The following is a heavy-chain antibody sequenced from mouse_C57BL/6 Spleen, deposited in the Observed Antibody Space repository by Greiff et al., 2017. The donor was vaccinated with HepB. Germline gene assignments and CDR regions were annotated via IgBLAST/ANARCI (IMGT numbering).Heavy chain of an antibody. CDR1: GYTFTSYW. CDR2: INPSNGGT. CDR3: ARLLRYGYFDV. Sequence: QVQLKQSGTELVKPGASVKLSCKASGYTFTSYWMHWVKQRPGQGLEWIGNINPSNGGTNYNEKFKSKATLPVDKSSSTADMQLSSLTSEDSAVYYCARLLRYGYFDVWGTGTTVTVSS. J-gene: IGHJ1*03. V-gene: IGHV1-53*01. D-gene: IGHD1-1*01.